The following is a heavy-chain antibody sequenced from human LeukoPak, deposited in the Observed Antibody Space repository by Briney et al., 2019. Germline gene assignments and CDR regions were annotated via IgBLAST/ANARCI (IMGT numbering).Heavy chain of an antibody. V-gene: IGHV1-46*01. CDR3: ARGLLKWTHDH. D-gene: IGHD3-3*01. CDR2: INPSGGST. Sequence: GASVKVSCKASGYTFTINYINWVRQAPGQGLEWMGIINPSGGSTSYAQKFQGRVTMTRDMSTSTAYMELSSLRSEDTAVYYCARGLLKWTHDHWGQGTLVAVSS. J-gene: IGHJ4*02. CDR1: GYTFTINY.